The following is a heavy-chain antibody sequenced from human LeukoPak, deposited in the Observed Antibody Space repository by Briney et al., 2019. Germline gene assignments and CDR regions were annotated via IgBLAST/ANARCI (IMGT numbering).Heavy chain of an antibody. CDR1: GFTFSSYE. J-gene: IGHJ4*02. CDR2: ISSSGSTI. Sequence: GGSLRLSCAASGFTFSSYEMNWVRQAPGKGLEWVSYISSSGSTIYYADSVKGRFTISRDNAKNSLYLQMNSLRAEDAAVYYCARTPPSNRGFDYWGQGTLVTVSS. CDR3: ARTPPSNRGFDY. V-gene: IGHV3-48*03.